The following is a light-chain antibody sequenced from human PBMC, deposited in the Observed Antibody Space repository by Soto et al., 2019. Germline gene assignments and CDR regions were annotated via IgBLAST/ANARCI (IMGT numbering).Light chain of an antibody. CDR1: SSDVGDNNY. CDR3: SPYTSSSTLYV. CDR2: DVT. V-gene: IGLV2-14*01. Sequence: QPALTQPASVSGSPGQSITISCTGTSSDVGDNNYVSWYQQHPGKAPKLMIYDVTHRPSGISNRFSGSKSGNTASLTISGLQAEDEADYYCSPYTSSSTLYVFGTGTKLTVL. J-gene: IGLJ1*01.